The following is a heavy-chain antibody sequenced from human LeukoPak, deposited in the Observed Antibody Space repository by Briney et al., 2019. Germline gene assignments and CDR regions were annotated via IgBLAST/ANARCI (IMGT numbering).Heavy chain of an antibody. J-gene: IGHJ4*02. Sequence: GGSLRLSCAASGFTFDDYAMHWVRQAPGKGLEWVSGISWNSGSTYYADSVKGRFTISRDNSKNTLYLQMNSLRAEDTAVYYCAKDQWGQPRSYFDYWGQGTLVSVSS. CDR3: AKDQWGQPRSYFDY. CDR2: ISWNSGST. CDR1: GFTFDDYA. V-gene: IGHV3-23*01. D-gene: IGHD3-16*01.